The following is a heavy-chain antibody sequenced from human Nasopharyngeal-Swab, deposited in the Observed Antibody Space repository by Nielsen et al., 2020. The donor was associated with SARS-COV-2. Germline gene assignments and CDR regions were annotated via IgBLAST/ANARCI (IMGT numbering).Heavy chain of an antibody. D-gene: IGHD3-9*01. J-gene: IGHJ4*02. CDR3: ARAPLTIFEYYFDY. CDR1: GGSISSYY. Sequence: SETLSLTCTVSGGSISSYYWSWIRQPPGKGLEWIGYIDCSGSTNYNPSLKSRVTISVDTSKNQFSLKLSSVTAADTAVYYCARAPLTIFEYYFDYWGQGTLVTVSS. CDR2: IDCSGST. V-gene: IGHV4-59*01.